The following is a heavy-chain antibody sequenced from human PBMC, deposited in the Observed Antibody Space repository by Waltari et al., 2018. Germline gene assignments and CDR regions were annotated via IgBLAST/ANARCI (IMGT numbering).Heavy chain of an antibody. J-gene: IGHJ4*02. CDR3: VREAASGLVDY. CDR2: TSHNGDSL. D-gene: IGHD2-15*01. CDR1: GFSFRDYY. Sequence: QVHLEESGGGLVKPGGSLRLSCAASGFSFRDYYMSWIRQAPGKGVEWISYTSHNGDSLYYADSVKGRFTISRDNDKKSLSLKMNSLTVEDSAVYYCVREAASGLVDYWGQGILVTVSS. V-gene: IGHV3-11*01.